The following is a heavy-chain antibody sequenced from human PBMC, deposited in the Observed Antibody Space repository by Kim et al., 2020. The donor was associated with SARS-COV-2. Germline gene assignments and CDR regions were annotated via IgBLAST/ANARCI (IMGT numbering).Heavy chain of an antibody. CDR3: AKDPSIPVTTNYYYYYGMDV. D-gene: IGHD4-17*01. CDR2: IWYDGSNK. CDR1: GFTFSSYA. J-gene: IGHJ6*02. V-gene: IGHV3-33*06. Sequence: GGSLRLSCAASGFTFSSYAMHWVRQAPGKGLEWVAVIWYDGSNKYYADSVKGRFTISRDNSKNTLYLQMNSLKAEDTAVYYCAKDPSIPVTTNYYYYYGMDVGGQGTTVTVSS.